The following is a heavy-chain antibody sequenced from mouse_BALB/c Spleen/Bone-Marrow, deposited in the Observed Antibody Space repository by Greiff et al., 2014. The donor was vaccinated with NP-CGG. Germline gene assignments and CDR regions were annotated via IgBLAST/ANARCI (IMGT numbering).Heavy chain of an antibody. V-gene: IGHV5-9-3*01. CDR2: ISSGGSYT. CDR3: ARLRDGYSPFAY. J-gene: IGHJ3*01. Sequence: EVQRVESGGGLVKPGGSLKLSCAASGFTFSSYAMSWVRQTPEKRLEWVATISSGGSYTYYPDSVKGRFTISRDSAKNTLYLQMSSLRSEDTAMYYCARLRDGYSPFAYWGQGTLVTVSA. D-gene: IGHD2-3*01. CDR1: GFTFSSYA.